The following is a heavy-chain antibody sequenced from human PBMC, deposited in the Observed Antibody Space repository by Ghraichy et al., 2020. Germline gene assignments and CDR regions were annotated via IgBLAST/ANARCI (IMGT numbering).Heavy chain of an antibody. CDR2: INHRGST. CDR1: GGSFSGYY. D-gene: IGHD3-16*01. Sequence: SETLSLTCAVYGGSFSGYYWTWIRQPPGKGLEWVGEINHRGSTNYNPSLESRVTISVDTSKDHFSLSLSSVTAADTAVYYCARIRSRRLDSYYYYGMDVWGQGTTVTVSS. CDR3: ARIRSRRLDSYYYYGMDV. V-gene: IGHV4-34*01. J-gene: IGHJ6*02.